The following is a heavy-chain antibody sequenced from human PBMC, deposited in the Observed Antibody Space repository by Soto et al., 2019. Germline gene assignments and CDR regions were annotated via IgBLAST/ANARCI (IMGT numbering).Heavy chain of an antibody. CDR1: GFTFSNYG. V-gene: IGHV3-33*01. CDR2: IWYDGSIK. CDR3: SLGFGQTSNHFDY. D-gene: IGHD3-10*01. J-gene: IGHJ4*02. Sequence: GGSLRLSCAASGFTFSNYGMHWVRQAPGKGLELVAVIWYDGSIKYYADSVKGRFTISRDNSKNTLYLQMNSLRAEDTAVYYCSLGFGQTSNHFDYWGQGTLVTVSS.